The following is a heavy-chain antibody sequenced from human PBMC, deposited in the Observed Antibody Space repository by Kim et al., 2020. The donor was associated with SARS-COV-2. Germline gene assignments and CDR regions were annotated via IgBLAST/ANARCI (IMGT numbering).Heavy chain of an antibody. Sequence: DSVKGRFTISRDNSKNTLYLQMNSLRAEDTAVYYCAKAPKYYYDSSGYPDWGQGTLVTVSS. CDR3: AKAPKYYYDSSGYPD. V-gene: IGHV3-23*01. J-gene: IGHJ4*02. D-gene: IGHD3-22*01.